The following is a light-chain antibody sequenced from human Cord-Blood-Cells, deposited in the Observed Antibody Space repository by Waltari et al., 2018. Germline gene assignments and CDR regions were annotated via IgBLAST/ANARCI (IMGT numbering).Light chain of an antibody. V-gene: IGKV3-11*01. CDR3: QQRSNWPPGIT. CDR2: DAS. CDR1: QSVSSY. Sequence: EIVLTQSPATLSLSPGERATLSCRASQSVSSYLAWYQQKPGQAPRLLIYDASNRATGIPAGFSGSGSGTDFTLTISSLEPEDFAVYYCQQRSNWPPGITFGPGTKVDIK. J-gene: IGKJ3*01.